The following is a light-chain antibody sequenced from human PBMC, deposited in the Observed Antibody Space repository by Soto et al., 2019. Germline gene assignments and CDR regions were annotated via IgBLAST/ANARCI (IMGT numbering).Light chain of an antibody. V-gene: IGLV2-14*01. CDR1: SSDVGGYKF. CDR2: EVN. J-gene: IGLJ3*02. Sequence: QSALTQPASVSASPGQSITISCTGTSSDVGGYKFVSWYQRHPGKAPKLMIYEVNNRPSGVSNRFSGSKSGNTASLTISGLQPEDEADYYCLSYTSANTRVFGGGTKLTVL. CDR3: LSYTSANTRV.